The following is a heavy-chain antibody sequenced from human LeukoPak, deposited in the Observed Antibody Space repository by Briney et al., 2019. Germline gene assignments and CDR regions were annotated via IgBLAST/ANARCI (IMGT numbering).Heavy chain of an antibody. Sequence: SETLSLTCAVYGGSFSGYYWSWIRQPPGKRLEWIGEINHSGSTNYNPSLKSRVTISVDTSKNQFSLKLSSVSAADTAVYYCARGGIVVVVAANQPLSRGMDVWGQGTTVTVSS. V-gene: IGHV4-34*01. CDR3: ARGGIVVVVAANQPLSRGMDV. J-gene: IGHJ6*02. D-gene: IGHD2-15*01. CDR1: GGSFSGYY. CDR2: INHSGST.